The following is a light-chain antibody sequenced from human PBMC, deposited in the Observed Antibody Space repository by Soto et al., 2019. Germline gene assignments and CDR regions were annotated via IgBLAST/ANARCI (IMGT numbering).Light chain of an antibody. V-gene: IGLV8-61*01. J-gene: IGLJ3*02. CDR1: SGSVSTSYY. CDR2: STN. CDR3: VLHMGSGIGV. Sequence: QAVVTQEPSFSVSPGRTLTLTCGLSSGSVSTSYYPSWYQQTPGQAPRTLIYSTNTRSSGVPHRFSGSILGNKAALTITGAQADDESDYYCVLHMGSGIGVFGGGTKLTVL.